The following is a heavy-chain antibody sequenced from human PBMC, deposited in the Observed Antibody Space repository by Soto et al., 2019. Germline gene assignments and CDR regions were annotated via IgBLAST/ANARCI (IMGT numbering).Heavy chain of an antibody. CDR2: IYSVDSDI. CDR1: GYSFTSYW. D-gene: IGHD5-12*01. J-gene: IGHJ6*02. CDR3: SSHIGERGYSGYDFYYYYGMDV. V-gene: IGHV5-51*01. Sequence: GESLKISCKGSGYSFTSYWIGWVRQMPGKGLEWMGIIYSVDSDIRFSPSFQGQVTISADKSISTAYLQWSSLKASDTAMYYCSSHIGERGYSGYDFYYYYGMDVWGQGTTVTVSS.